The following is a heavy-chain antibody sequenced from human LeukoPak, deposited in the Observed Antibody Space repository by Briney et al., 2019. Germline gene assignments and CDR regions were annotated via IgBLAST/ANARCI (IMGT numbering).Heavy chain of an antibody. V-gene: IGHV3-48*01. J-gene: IGHJ4*02. CDR2: ISGESNSI. D-gene: IGHD5-12*01. CDR3: ARLRGYDS. CDR1: GFDFSRYS. Sequence: GGSLRLSCVASGFDFSRYSMTWVRQAPGKGLEWLAYISGESNSIQYIDSVRGRFTVSRDNAKNSVYLQMNTLRAEDTAMYYCARLRGYDSWGQGTMVVVSS.